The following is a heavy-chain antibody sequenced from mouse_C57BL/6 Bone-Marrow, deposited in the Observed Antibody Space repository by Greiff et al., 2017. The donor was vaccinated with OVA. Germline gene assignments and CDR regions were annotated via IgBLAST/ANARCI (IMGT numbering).Heavy chain of an antibody. D-gene: IGHD2-13*01. V-gene: IGHV5-6*01. CDR2: ISSGGSYT. CDR1: GFTFSSYG. J-gene: IGHJ3*01. CDR3: ARHGGGETFAY. Sequence: EVKLMESGGDLVKPGGSLKLSCAASGFTFSSYGMSWVRQTPDKRLEWVATISSGGSYTYYPDSVKGRFTISRDNAKNTLYLQMSSLRSGDTAMYYCARHGGGETFAYWGQGTLVTVSA.